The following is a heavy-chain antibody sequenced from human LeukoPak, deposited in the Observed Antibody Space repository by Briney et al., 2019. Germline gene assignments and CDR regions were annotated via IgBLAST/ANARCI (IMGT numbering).Heavy chain of an antibody. J-gene: IGHJ4*02. CDR2: ISYDGSNK. V-gene: IGHV3-30*04. CDR1: GFTFSSYA. CDR3: ARDRAGWFGELLYLFDY. D-gene: IGHD3-10*01. Sequence: QTGGSLRLSCAASGFTFSSYAMPWVRQAPGKGLEWVAVISYDGSNKYYADPVKGRFTISRDNSKNTLYLQMNSLRAEDTAVYYCARDRAGWFGELLYLFDYWGQGTLVTVSS.